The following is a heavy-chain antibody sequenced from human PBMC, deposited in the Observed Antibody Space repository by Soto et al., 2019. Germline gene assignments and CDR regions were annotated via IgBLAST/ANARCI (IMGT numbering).Heavy chain of an antibody. J-gene: IGHJ4*02. CDR3: ARDLAYSSRGYYFDY. V-gene: IGHV1-2*04. CDR2: INPNSGGT. CDR1: GYTFTGYY. Sequence: ASVKVSCKASGYTFTGYYMHWVRQAPGQGLEWKGWINPNSGGTNYAQKFQGWVTMTRDTSISTAYMELGRLRSDDTAVYYCARDLAYSSRGYYFDYWGQGTLGSVSS. D-gene: IGHD6-13*01.